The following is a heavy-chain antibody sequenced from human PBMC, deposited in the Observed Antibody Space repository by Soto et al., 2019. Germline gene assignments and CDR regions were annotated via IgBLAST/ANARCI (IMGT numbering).Heavy chain of an antibody. CDR3: ARTDKGDYVPPLDN. D-gene: IGHD4-17*01. CDR1: GYTFTTYG. J-gene: IGHJ4*02. Sequence: QIHLVQSGAEVKKPGASVKVSCKTSGYTFTTYGISWVRQAPGQGLEWMGWITPFNDDTKYAQNLQGRVTMTTDTSTNTAYLVLRSLTSDDTAVYYCARTDKGDYVPPLDNWGQGTLVTVSS. V-gene: IGHV1-18*01. CDR2: ITPFNDDT.